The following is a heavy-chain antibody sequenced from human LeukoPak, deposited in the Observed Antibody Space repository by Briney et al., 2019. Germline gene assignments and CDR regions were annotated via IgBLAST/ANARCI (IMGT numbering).Heavy chain of an antibody. Sequence: ASVKVSCKVSGYTLTELSMHWVRQAPGKGLEWMGGFDPEDGETIDEQKFQGRVTMTEDTSTDTAYMELSSLRSEDTAVYYCATDFGGNNWFDPWGQGTLVTVSS. CDR2: FDPEDGET. J-gene: IGHJ5*02. V-gene: IGHV1-24*01. D-gene: IGHD3-3*01. CDR3: ATDFGGNNWFDP. CDR1: GYTLTELS.